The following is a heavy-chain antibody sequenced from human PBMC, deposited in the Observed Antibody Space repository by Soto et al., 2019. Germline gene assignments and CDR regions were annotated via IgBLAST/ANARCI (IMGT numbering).Heavy chain of an antibody. Sequence: GGSLRLSCAASGFTFSSYAMHWVRQAPGKGLEWVAVISYDGSNKYYADSVKGRFTISRDNSKNTLYLQMNSLRAEDTAVYYCARTMVRGVMGGYFDYWGQGTLVTVSS. D-gene: IGHD3-10*01. CDR1: GFTFSSYA. CDR2: ISYDGSNK. V-gene: IGHV3-30-3*01. J-gene: IGHJ4*02. CDR3: ARTMVRGVMGGYFDY.